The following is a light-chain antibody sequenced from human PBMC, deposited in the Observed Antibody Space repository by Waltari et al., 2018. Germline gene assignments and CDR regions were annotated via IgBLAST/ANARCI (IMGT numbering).Light chain of an antibody. V-gene: IGKV4-1*01. CDR1: QNLLSSSNNKNF. Sequence: DIVMTQSPSTLPVSLGERATINCKSSQNLLSSSNNKNFLAWFQQRPGQSPKLLIYWASTRQSGVPDRFSGSESGTNVTLTINSLQPEDVALYYCQQFYSIPYTFGQGTKLEIK. J-gene: IGKJ2*01. CDR2: WAS. CDR3: QQFYSIPYT.